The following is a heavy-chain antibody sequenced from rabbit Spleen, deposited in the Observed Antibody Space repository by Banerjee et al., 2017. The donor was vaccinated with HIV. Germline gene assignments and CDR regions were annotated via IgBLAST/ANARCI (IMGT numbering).Heavy chain of an antibody. V-gene: IGHV1S45*01. CDR2: IYTGWTGNT. Sequence: QEQLVESGGGLVKPGASLTLTCTASGFSFSSSYDMCWVRQAPGKGLEWIGCIYTGWTGNTHYANWAKGRFTISKTSSTTVTLQVTSLTAADTATYFCARDWAGTNMYYFDLWGPGTLVTVS. CDR1: GFSFSSSYD. D-gene: IGHD4-2*01. CDR3: ARDWAGTNMYYFDL. J-gene: IGHJ4*01.